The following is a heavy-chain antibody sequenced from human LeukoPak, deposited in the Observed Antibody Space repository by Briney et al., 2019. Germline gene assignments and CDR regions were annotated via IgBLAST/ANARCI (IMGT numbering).Heavy chain of an antibody. CDR2: INPNSGGT. Sequence: ASVKASCKASGYTFTGYYMHWVRQAPGQGLEWMGWINPNSGGTNYAQKFQGRVTMTRDTSISTAYMELSRLRSDDTAVYYCARGPGGGSRVRDYWGQGTLVTVSS. CDR3: ARGPGGGSRVRDY. V-gene: IGHV1-2*02. CDR1: GYTFTGYY. D-gene: IGHD2-15*01. J-gene: IGHJ4*02.